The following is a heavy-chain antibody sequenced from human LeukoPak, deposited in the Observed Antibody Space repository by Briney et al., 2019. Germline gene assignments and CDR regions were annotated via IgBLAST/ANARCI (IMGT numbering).Heavy chain of an antibody. V-gene: IGHV3-23*01. Sequence: GGSLRLSCAASGFTFSSFAMTWVRQAPGKGLEWVSVISGSGGTTYYADSVKGRFTLSRDNSNRTLFLEMSSLRVEDTAVYYCARGGTYYDSSGYYVSWGQGTLVTVSS. CDR3: ARGGTYYDSSGYYVS. D-gene: IGHD3-22*01. CDR2: ISGSGGTT. CDR1: GFTFSSFA. J-gene: IGHJ5*02.